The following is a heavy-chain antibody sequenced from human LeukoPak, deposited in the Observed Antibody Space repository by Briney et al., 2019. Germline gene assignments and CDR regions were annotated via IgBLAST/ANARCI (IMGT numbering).Heavy chain of an antibody. Sequence: SETLSLTCTVSGGSISSYYWSWIRQPPGKGLEWIGYIYYSGSTISNPSLKSRVTISVDTSKNQFSLKLSSVTAADTAVYYCAREFSWSGFFDYWGQGTLVTVSS. CDR1: GGSISSYY. J-gene: IGHJ4*02. V-gene: IGHV4-59*01. CDR3: AREFSWSGFFDY. D-gene: IGHD3-3*01. CDR2: IYYSGST.